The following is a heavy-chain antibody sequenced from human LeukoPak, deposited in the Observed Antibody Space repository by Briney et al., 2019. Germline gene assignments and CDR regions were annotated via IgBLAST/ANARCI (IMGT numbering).Heavy chain of an antibody. Sequence: GASVKVSCKASGYTFTGYYMHWVRQAPGQGLEWMGWINPNSGGTNYAQKFQGRVTMTRDTSISTAYMELSRLRSDDTAVYYCARDPLGYCSGGSCYYYWGQGTLVTVSS. CDR3: ARDPLGYCSGGSCYYY. CDR1: GYTFTGYY. D-gene: IGHD2-15*01. CDR2: INPNSGGT. V-gene: IGHV1-2*02. J-gene: IGHJ4*02.